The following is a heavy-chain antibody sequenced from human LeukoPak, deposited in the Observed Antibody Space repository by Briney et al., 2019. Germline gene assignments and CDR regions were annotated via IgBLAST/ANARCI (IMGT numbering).Heavy chain of an antibody. CDR3: ARVNFNPDY. J-gene: IGHJ4*02. CDR2: VHQSGST. V-gene: IGHV4-38-2*02. Sequence: SETLSLTCTVSGYSISRGYHWGWVRQPPGKGLEWIGSVHQSGSTYYNPSLKSRLTISADTSKNQFPLKLDSVTAADTAVYYCARVNFNPDYWGQGTLVTVSS. D-gene: IGHD1-14*01. CDR1: GYSISRGYH.